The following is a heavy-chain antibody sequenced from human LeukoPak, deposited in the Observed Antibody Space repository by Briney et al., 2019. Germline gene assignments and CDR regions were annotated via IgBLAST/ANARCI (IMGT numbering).Heavy chain of an antibody. D-gene: IGHD6-13*01. J-gene: IGHJ6*02. V-gene: IGHV4-59*08. CDR1: GGSISSYY. CDR2: IYYSGST. Sequence: SETLSLTCTVSGGSISSYYWSWIRQPPGKGLEWIGYIYYSGSTNYNPPLKSRVTISVDTSKNQFSLKLSSVTAADTAVYYCARGYSSSWYVPYYYYGMDVWGQGTTVTVSS. CDR3: ARGYSSSWYVPYYYYGMDV.